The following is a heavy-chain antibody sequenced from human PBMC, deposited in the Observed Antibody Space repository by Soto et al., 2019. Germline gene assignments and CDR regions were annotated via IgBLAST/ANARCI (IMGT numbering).Heavy chain of an antibody. V-gene: IGHV4-30-4*01. D-gene: IGHD6-19*01. J-gene: IGHJ3*02. CDR1: GYFISSGGYY. Sequence: PSETLSLTCSVSGYFISSGGYYWSWLRLHPGKALEWIGDIYDSGSTFYNPSLKSRLSISVDTSKNQFSLMLSSVTAADTAVYYCAREVIAVAATDAFDIWGQGTLVTVSS. CDR3: AREVIAVAATDAFDI. CDR2: IYDSGST.